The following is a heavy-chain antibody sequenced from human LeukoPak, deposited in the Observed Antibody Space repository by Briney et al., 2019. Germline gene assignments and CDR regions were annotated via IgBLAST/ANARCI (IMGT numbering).Heavy chain of an antibody. D-gene: IGHD1-26*01. CDR2: IWYDGSDE. Sequence: PGGSLRLSCAASGFTFSSHGMHWVRQAPGKGLEWVAVIWYDGSDEYYADSVKGRFTISRDNSKNTLYLQMNSLRAEDTAAYYCARDWENGMDVWGKGTTVTVSS. CDR3: ARDWENGMDV. V-gene: IGHV3-33*01. CDR1: GFTFSSHG. J-gene: IGHJ6*04.